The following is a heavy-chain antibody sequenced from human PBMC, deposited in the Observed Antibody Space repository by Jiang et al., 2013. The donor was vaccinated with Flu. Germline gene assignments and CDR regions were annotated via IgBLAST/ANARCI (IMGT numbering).Heavy chain of an antibody. J-gene: IGHJ3*02. CDR1: GGTFSSYA. CDR3: ARDDGGQLERRITLDAFDI. D-gene: IGHD1-1*01. CDR2: IIPIFGTA. V-gene: IGHV1-69*01. Sequence: GAEVKKPGSSVKVSCKASGGTFSSYAISWVRQAPGQGLEWMGGIIPIFGTANYAQKFQGRVTITADESTSTAYMELSSLRSEDTAVYYCARDDGGQLERRITLDAFDIWGQGTMVTVSS.